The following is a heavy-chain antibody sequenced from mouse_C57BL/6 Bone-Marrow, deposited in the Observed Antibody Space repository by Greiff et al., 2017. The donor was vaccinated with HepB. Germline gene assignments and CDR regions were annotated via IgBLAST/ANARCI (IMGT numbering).Heavy chain of an antibody. CDR2: ISNGGGST. D-gene: IGHD2-5*01. CDR1: GFTFSDYY. J-gene: IGHJ4*01. CDR3: ARQCIVTTKYYAMDY. Sequence: EVQRVESGGGLVQPGGSLKLSCAASGFTFSDYYMYWVRQTPEKRLEWVAYISNGGGSTYYPDTVKGRFTISRDNSKNTLYLQMSRLKSEDTAMYYCARQCIVTTKYYAMDYWGQGTSVTVSS. V-gene: IGHV5-12*01.